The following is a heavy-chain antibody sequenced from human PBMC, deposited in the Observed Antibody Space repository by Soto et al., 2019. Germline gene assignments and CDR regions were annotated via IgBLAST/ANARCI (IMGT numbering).Heavy chain of an antibody. CDR2: IIPIFGTA. Sequence: QVQLVQSGAEVKKPGSSVTVSCKASGGTFRSYAISWVRQAPGQGLEWMGGIIPIFGTAHYAQKFQGRVTITADESTSTAYMELSSLRSEDTAVYYCARNIAAAGKVYDGMDVWGQGTTVTVSS. CDR3: ARNIAAAGKVYDGMDV. CDR1: GGTFRSYA. J-gene: IGHJ6*01. D-gene: IGHD6-13*01. V-gene: IGHV1-69*12.